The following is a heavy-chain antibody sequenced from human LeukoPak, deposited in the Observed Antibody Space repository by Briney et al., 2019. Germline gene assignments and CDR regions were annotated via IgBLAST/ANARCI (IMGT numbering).Heavy chain of an antibody. CDR1: GGSISSGSNY. CDR3: SRAYSSTWYTLFGY. V-gene: IGHV4-39*07. CDR2: IYYSGST. Sequence: SETLSLTCTVSGGSISSGSNYWGWIRQPPGKGLEWIGSIYYSGSTYYNPSLKSRVTISVDTSKNHFSLKLSSVTAADTAVYYCSRAYSSTWYTLFGYWGQGTLVTVSS. D-gene: IGHD6-13*01. J-gene: IGHJ4*02.